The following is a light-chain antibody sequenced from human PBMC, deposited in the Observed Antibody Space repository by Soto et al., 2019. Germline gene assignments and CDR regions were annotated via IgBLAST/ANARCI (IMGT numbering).Light chain of an antibody. CDR2: ANS. J-gene: IGLJ2*01. Sequence: QSVLTQPPSVSGAPGQRVTISCTGSSSNIGAGYDVHWYQQLPGTAPKLLIYANSNRPSGVPDRFSGSKSGTSASLAITGLQAEDEADYYGQSHDSSLSALVFGGGTKLTVL. V-gene: IGLV1-40*01. CDR1: SSNIGAGYD. CDR3: QSHDSSLSALV.